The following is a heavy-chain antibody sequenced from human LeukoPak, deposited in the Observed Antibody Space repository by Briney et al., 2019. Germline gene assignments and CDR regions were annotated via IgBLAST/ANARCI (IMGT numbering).Heavy chain of an antibody. V-gene: IGHV3-21*01. Sequence: GGPLRLSCAASGFTFSSYSMNWVRQAPGKGLEWVSSISSSSSYIYYADSVKGRFTISRDNAKNSLYLQMNSLRAEDTAVYYCARDLRGAPDYWGQGTLVTVSS. CDR1: GFTFSSYS. D-gene: IGHD1-26*01. CDR3: ARDLRGAPDY. CDR2: ISSSSSYI. J-gene: IGHJ4*02.